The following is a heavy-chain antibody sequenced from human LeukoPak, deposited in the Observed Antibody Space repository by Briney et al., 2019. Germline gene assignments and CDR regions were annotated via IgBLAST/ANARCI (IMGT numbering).Heavy chain of an antibody. Sequence: GGSLRLSCAASGFTFSNYWMSWVRQAPGKGLEWVANIKEDGSEKYYVDSVKGRFTISRDNANSSLYLQMNSLRAEDSALYYCAKDIVGATSLYYLDYWGQGTLVTVSS. CDR1: GFTFSNYW. V-gene: IGHV3-7*03. J-gene: IGHJ4*02. D-gene: IGHD1-26*01. CDR2: IKEDGSEK. CDR3: AKDIVGATSLYYLDY.